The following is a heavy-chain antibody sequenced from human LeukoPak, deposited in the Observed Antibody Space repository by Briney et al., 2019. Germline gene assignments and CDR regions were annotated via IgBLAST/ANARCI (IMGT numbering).Heavy chain of an antibody. Sequence: AGGSLRLSCAASGFTFGSYGMHWVRQAPGKGLEWVTFIRHDGSNKYYADSVKGRFTISRDNSKNTLYLQMNSLRAEDTAVYYCAKLLYYYDSSQPYWGQGTLVTVSS. CDR1: GFTFGSYG. J-gene: IGHJ4*02. CDR2: IRHDGSNK. D-gene: IGHD3-22*01. V-gene: IGHV3-30*02. CDR3: AKLLYYYDSSQPY.